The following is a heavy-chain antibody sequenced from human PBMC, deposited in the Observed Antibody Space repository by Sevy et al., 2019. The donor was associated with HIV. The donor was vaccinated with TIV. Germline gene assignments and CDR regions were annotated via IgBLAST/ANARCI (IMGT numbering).Heavy chain of an antibody. CDR2: ISSSGGSTI. J-gene: IGHJ4*02. D-gene: IGHD1-1*01. CDR3: AREDWNDVIDY. Sequence: GGSLRLSCAASGFTFSDYYMSGIRQAPGKGLEWISYISSSGGSTIYYADSVKGRFTISRDNAKNSLYLQMNSLRAEDTAVYYCAREDWNDVIDYWGQGTLVTVSS. CDR1: GFTFSDYY. V-gene: IGHV3-11*01.